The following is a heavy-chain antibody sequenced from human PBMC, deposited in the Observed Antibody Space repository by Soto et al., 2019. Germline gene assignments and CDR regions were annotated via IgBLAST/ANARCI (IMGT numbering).Heavy chain of an antibody. J-gene: IGHJ3*02. D-gene: IGHD6-19*01. V-gene: IGHV4-59*01. CDR3: ARTKGQWLDYSFDI. Sequence: SETLSLTCTVSGGSISSSYWSWIRQPLGKGLEWTGYIYYSGSTYYNPSLKSRVTISVDTSKNQFSLKLSSVTAADTAVYYCARTKGQWLDYSFDIWGQGTMVTVS. CDR1: GGSISSSY. CDR2: IYYSGST.